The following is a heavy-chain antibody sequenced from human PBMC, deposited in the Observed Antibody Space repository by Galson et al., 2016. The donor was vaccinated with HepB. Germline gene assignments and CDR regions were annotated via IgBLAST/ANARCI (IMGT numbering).Heavy chain of an antibody. J-gene: IGHJ6*02. Sequence: PALVTPPQTLTLTCTFSGFSLSSSGMCVSWIRQPPGKALEWLALIDWDDNKYYSTSLKTRLTISKNTSKNQVVLTMTNMDPVDTATYYCARMPSSIAMVRGGVHYYFGMDVWGQGTTVTVSS. V-gene: IGHV2-70*01. CDR1: GFSLSSSGMC. CDR3: ARMPSSIAMVRGGVHYYFGMDV. CDR2: IDWDDNK. D-gene: IGHD3-10*01.